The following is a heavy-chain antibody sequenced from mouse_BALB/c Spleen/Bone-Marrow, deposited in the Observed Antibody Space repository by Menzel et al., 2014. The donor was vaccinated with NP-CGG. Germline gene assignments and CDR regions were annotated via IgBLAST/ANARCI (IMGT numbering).Heavy chain of an antibody. Sequence: LQQSGSELVRPGASVKLSCKASGYTFTSYWMHWVKQRPGQGLEWIGNIYPGSGSTNYDEKFMSKATLTVDTSSSTAYMQRSSLTSEDSAVYYCTRGDYGHFDYWGQGTTLTVSS. J-gene: IGHJ2*01. CDR3: TRGDYGHFDY. V-gene: IGHV1S22*01. CDR1: GYTFTSYW. CDR2: IYPGSGST. D-gene: IGHD1-2*01.